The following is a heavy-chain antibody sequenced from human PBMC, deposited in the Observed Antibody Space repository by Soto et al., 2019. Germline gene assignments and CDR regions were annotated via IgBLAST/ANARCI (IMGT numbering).Heavy chain of an antibody. CDR1: GGSISSGGYY. CDR2: IYYRGST. Sequence: QVQLQESGPGLVKPSQTLSLTCTVSGGSISSGGYYWSWIRQHPGKGLEWIGYIYYRGSTYYNPSLKRRVTISVDTSKNQVSLKLSSVTAADTAVYYCAIYDSSGSRGFQHWGQGTLVTVSS. V-gene: IGHV4-31*03. CDR3: AIYDSSGSRGFQH. D-gene: IGHD3-22*01. J-gene: IGHJ1*01.